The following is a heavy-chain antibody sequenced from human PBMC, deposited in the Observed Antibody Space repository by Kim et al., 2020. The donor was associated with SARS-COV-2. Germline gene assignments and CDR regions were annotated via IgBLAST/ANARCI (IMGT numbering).Heavy chain of an antibody. CDR1: GYTFTSYY. Sequence: ASVKVSCKASGYTFTSYYMHWVRQAPGQGLEWMGIINPSGGSTSYAQKFQGRVTMTRDTSTSTVYMELSSLRSEDTAVYYCARSRSLRVGATTSLMYWGQGTLVTVSS. CDR3: ARSRSLRVGATTSLMY. J-gene: IGHJ4*02. CDR2: INPSGGST. V-gene: IGHV1-46*01. D-gene: IGHD1-26*01.